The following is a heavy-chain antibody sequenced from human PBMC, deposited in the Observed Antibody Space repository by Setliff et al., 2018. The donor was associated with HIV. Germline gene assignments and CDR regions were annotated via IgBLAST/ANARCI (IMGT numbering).Heavy chain of an antibody. CDR3: AKELAASGLGYFDS. CDR2: ISSSSSTI. Sequence: PGGSLRLSCAASGFTFSDYSMSWVRQAPGKGLEWVSYISSSSSTIYYADSVKGRFTISRDNSKNTVYLQMNSLRAEDTAEYYCAKELAASGLGYFDSWGRGILVTVSS. V-gene: IGHV3-48*01. D-gene: IGHD3-22*01. J-gene: IGHJ4*02. CDR1: GFTFSDYS.